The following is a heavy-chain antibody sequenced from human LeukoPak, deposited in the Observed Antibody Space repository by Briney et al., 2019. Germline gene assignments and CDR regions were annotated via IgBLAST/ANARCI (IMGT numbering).Heavy chain of an antibody. V-gene: IGHV3-7*01. CDR2: IKGDGSEK. Sequence: GGSLRLSCAASGFTLSGYFMSWVRQAPGEGLEWVASIKGDGSEKYYVDSVKGRFTISRNNAKNSLYLQMNSLRAEDTAVYYCARDRGWRSSGYYLYYFDFWGQGTLVTVSS. J-gene: IGHJ4*02. D-gene: IGHD3-22*01. CDR1: GFTLSGYF. CDR3: ARDRGWRSSGYYLYYFDF.